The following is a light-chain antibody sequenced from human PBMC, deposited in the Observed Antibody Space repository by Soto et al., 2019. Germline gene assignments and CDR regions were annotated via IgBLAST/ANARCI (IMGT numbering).Light chain of an antibody. J-gene: IGKJ1*01. V-gene: IGKV3-20*01. CDR1: QSVSNSY. Sequence: EIVLTQSPGTLSLSPGERATLSCRASQSVSNSYLTWYQQKPGQAPRLLIYGASSRATVIPDRFSGSGSGTDFTLTISRLEPEDFAVYYCQQYGSSPRTFGQGTKVEIK. CDR3: QQYGSSPRT. CDR2: GAS.